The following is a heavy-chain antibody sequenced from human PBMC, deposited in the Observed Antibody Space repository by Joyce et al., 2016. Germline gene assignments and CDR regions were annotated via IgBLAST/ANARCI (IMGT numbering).Heavy chain of an antibody. CDR2: MSRDGGST. CDR1: GFSFSDYG. V-gene: IGHV3-64D*08. J-gene: IGHJ4*02. D-gene: IGHD7-27*01. Sequence: EVQLVESGGGLVQPGGSLRLSCSGSGFSFSDYGMDWVRQAPGKGLGFVSGMSRDGGSTYYADSVKGRFTITRYNSKNTVYLQMSRLRAEDTALYYCVRGRGNWAYDYWGQGTLVTVFS. CDR3: VRGRGNWAYDY.